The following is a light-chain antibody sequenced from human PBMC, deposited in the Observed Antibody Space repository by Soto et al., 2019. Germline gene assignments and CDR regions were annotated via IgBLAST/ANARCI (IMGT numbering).Light chain of an antibody. CDR1: QGVRSS. Sequence: DIQMTQSPSSLSASAGDRVTITCRASQGVRSSLDWYQQKPGKAPKRLIYEISSLQSGVPSRFSGSGSGTEFTLTISSLQPEDFATYYCLQHNSYPFTFGPGTKGDIK. V-gene: IGKV1-17*01. CDR3: LQHNSYPFT. J-gene: IGKJ3*01. CDR2: EIS.